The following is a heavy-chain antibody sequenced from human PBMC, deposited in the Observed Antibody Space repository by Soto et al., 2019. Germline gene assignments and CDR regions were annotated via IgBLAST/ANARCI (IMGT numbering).Heavy chain of an antibody. J-gene: IGHJ4*02. D-gene: IGHD1-26*01. CDR3: ARAGVVGATALDY. Sequence: PSETLSLTCAVSGGSISSGGYSWSWIRQPPGKGLEWIGYIYHSGSTYYNPSLKSRVTISVDRSKNQFSLKLSSVTAADTAVYYCARAGVVGATALDYWVKGTLVTVAS. V-gene: IGHV4-30-2*01. CDR2: IYHSGST. CDR1: GGSISSGGYS.